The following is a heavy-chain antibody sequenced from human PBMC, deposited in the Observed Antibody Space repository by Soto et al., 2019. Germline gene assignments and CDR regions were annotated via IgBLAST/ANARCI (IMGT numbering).Heavy chain of an antibody. J-gene: IGHJ5*02. CDR2: MYFGGSF. CDR1: GASVSNGY. Sequence: QMELQASGPGLVKPSETLSLTCNVSGASVSNGYWSWIRQPPGKGLEWIGSMYFGGSFNYNPSLSSRVTMSVETSKNQFSMKLTSVTASDTAVYFCARSYDDSTGFAVDPWGQGTLVTVSS. CDR3: ARSYDDSTGFAVDP. V-gene: IGHV4-59*02. D-gene: IGHD3-22*01.